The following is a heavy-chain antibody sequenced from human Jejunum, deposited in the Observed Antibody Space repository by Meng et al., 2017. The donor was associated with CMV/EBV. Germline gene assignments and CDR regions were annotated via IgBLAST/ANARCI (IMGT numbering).Heavy chain of an antibody. V-gene: IGHV1-69*04. CDR1: GDTFRTYT. J-gene: IGHJ4*02. CDR2: IIPFLDVS. CDR3: AREAHFSFDL. Sequence: SFEASGDTFRTYTITWVRQAPGQGLEWMGNIIPFLDVSKYAQKFQGRVTFTTDRSTNTIYMELSSLRSDDTAMYFCAREAHFSFDLWGQGTLVTVSS. D-gene: IGHD2/OR15-2a*01.